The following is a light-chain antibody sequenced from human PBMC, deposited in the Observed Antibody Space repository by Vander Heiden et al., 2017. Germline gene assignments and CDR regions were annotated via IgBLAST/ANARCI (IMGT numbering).Light chain of an antibody. Sequence: QSVLTQPPSASGPPGQRVTISCSGSSSNIGSNYVYWYQQLPGTDQKLRIVINKQRPSGVPDRFSGSKSGTSDSPAMSGLRSEDEAEDDCSAWADSLSGHAVFGGGTKVTVL. CDR2: INK. CDR3: SAWADSLSGHAV. CDR1: SSNIGSNY. J-gene: IGLJ2*01. V-gene: IGLV1-47*02.